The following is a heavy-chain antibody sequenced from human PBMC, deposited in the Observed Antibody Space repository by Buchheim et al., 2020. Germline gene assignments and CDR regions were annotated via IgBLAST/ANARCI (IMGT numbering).Heavy chain of an antibody. CDR2: ISSTSRYI. D-gene: IGHD1-26*01. J-gene: IGHJ6*02. CDR1: GFTFSSYS. Sequence: EVQLVESGGGLVKPGGSLRLSCAASGFTFSSYSMNWVRQAPGKGLEWVSSISSTSRYIYYADSVKGRFTISSENAKNPLQLQLNSLRGEDTAVYYCARDGVEQYGMDVWGQGTT. CDR3: ARDGVEQYGMDV. V-gene: IGHV3-21*01.